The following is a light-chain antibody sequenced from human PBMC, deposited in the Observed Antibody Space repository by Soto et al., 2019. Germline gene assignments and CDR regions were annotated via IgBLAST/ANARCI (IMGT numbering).Light chain of an antibody. V-gene: IGKV3-15*01. CDR2: GAS. CDR3: QQYNNWPPLYT. Sequence: EIVMTQSPATLSVSPGERATLSCRASQSVSSNLAWYQQKPGQAPSLLIYGASTRATGIPARFSGSGSGTEFTLTISSLQSEDFAVDYCQQYNNWPPLYTFGQGTKLEIK. CDR1: QSVSSN. J-gene: IGKJ2*01.